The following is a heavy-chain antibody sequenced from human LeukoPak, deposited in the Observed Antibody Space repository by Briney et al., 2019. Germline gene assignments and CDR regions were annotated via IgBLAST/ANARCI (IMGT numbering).Heavy chain of an antibody. V-gene: IGHV3-30*18. CDR2: ISYDGSNK. Sequence: GGSLRLSCAASGFTFDDCTMHWVRQAPGKGLEWVAVISYDGSNKYYADSVKGRFTISRDNSKNTLYLQMNSLRAEDTAVYYCAKDRVLGWFDPWGQGTLVTVSS. CDR3: AKDRVLGWFDP. J-gene: IGHJ5*02. D-gene: IGHD7-27*01. CDR1: GFTFDDCT.